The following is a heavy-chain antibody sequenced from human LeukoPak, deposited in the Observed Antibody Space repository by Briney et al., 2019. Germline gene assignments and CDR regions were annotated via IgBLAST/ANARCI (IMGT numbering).Heavy chain of an antibody. CDR1: GFTFSSYD. D-gene: IGHD6-13*01. CDR3: ARDGRSTWYGVGYFDY. V-gene: IGHV3-48*03. Sequence: GGSLRLSCAASGFTFSSYDMNWVCHAPGKGLERISYLRSSGSTIYYADSVKGRFTISRENTKNSQYLQMNSLRAEDTAVYYCARDGRSTWYGVGYFDYWGQGTLVTVSS. CDR2: LRSSGSTI. J-gene: IGHJ4*02.